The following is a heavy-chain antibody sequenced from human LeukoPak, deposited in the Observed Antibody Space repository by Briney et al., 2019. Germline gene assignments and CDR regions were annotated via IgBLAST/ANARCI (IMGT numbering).Heavy chain of an antibody. CDR2: VIPIFGTA. D-gene: IGHD3-10*01. J-gene: IGHJ4*02. CDR3: ARVPVLYGSGSYYAGYFDY. V-gene: IGHV1-69*06. CDR1: GGTFSSYA. Sequence: ASVKGSCKASGGTFSSYAISWVRQAPGQGLEWMGGVIPIFGTANYAQKFRGRVTITADKSTSTAYMELSSLRSEDTAVYYCARVPVLYGSGSYYAGYFDYWGRGTLVTVSS.